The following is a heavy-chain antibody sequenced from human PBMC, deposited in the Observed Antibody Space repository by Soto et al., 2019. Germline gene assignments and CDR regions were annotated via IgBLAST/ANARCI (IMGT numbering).Heavy chain of an antibody. V-gene: IGHV4-4*02. Sequence: QVQLQESGPGLVKPSGTLSLTCAVSGGSISSSNWWSWVRQPPGKGLEWVGEIYHGGSTNYNPSLKSPVTISVDKSKHKFSLKLSSVTAADTAVYYCARVAVAGTRVDYWGQGTLVTVSS. CDR3: ARVAVAGTRVDY. J-gene: IGHJ4*02. CDR1: GGSISSSNW. CDR2: IYHGGST. D-gene: IGHD6-19*01.